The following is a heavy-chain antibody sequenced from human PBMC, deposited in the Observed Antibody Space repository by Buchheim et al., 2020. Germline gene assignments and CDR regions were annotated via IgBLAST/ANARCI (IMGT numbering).Heavy chain of an antibody. V-gene: IGHV1-46*01. CDR3: ARDSYYYDSSGHNSGYFDY. CDR1: GYTFTSYY. Sequence: QVQLVQSGAEVKKPGASVKVSCKASGYTFTSYYMHWVRQAPGQGLEWMGIINPSGGSTSYAQKFQGRVTMTRDTSPSTVYMELSSLRSEDTAVYYCARDSYYYDSSGHNSGYFDYWGQGTL. D-gene: IGHD3-22*01. CDR2: INPSGGST. J-gene: IGHJ4*02.